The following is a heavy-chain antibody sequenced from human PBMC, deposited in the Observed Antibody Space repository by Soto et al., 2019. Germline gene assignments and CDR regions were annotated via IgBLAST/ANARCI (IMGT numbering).Heavy chain of an antibody. CDR3: AKHTSFCVWGGPGAFDR. J-gene: IGHJ3*02. CDR1: GFTFSSYA. Sequence: EVRLLESGGGLVQPGGSLRLSCAASGFTFSSYAMSWVRQAPGKGLEWVSGISGSAGSTYHADSVKGRFTISRDNSKNKMDLQMNSLSAGDTAVYYCAKHTSFCVWGGPGAFDRWGQVTVVTVSS. D-gene: IGHD3-16*01. V-gene: IGHV3-23*01. CDR2: ISGSAGST.